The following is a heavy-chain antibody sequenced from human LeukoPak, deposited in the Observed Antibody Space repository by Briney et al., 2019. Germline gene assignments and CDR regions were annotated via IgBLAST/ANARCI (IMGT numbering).Heavy chain of an antibody. J-gene: IGHJ4*02. CDR2: ISSSSYI. CDR1: GFTFSSYS. D-gene: IGHD5-24*01. CDR3: ARVSPEMATSYYFDY. V-gene: IGHV3-21*04. Sequence: GGSLRLSCAASGFTFSSYSMNWVRQAPGKGLEWVSSISSSSYIYYADSVKGRFTISRDNAKNSLYLQMNSLRAEDTAVYYCARVSPEMATSYYFDYWGQGTLVTVSS.